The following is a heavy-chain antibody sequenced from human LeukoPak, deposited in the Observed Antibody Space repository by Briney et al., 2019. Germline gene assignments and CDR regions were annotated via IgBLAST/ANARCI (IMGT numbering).Heavy chain of an antibody. CDR3: AREYSSFDAFDI. CDR2: IYYSGST. J-gene: IGHJ3*02. Sequence: PSETLSFTCTVSGGSISSYYWSWIRQPPGKGLEWIGYIYYSGSTNYNPSLKSRVTVSVDTSKNQFSLKLSSVTAADTAVYYCAREYSSFDAFDIWGQGTMVTVSS. D-gene: IGHD6-6*01. V-gene: IGHV4-59*01. CDR1: GGSISSYY.